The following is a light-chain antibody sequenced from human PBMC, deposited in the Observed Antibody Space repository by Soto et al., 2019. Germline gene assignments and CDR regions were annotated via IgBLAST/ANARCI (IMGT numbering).Light chain of an antibody. Sequence: QSALAQPPSASGTPGQRVTISCSGSSSNIGSNTVNWYQQLPGTAPKLLIYSNNQRPSGVPDRFSGSKSGTSAFLAISGLQSEDEADYYCAAWDDSLNGRYVFGTGTKVTVL. V-gene: IGLV1-44*01. CDR3: AAWDDSLNGRYV. CDR2: SNN. CDR1: SSNIGSNT. J-gene: IGLJ1*01.